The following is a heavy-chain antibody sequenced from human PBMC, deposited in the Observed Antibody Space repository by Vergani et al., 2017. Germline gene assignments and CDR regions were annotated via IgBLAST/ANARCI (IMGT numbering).Heavy chain of an antibody. CDR3: AAHYGSGSYLLENWFDP. CDR1: GGTFSSYT. Sequence: QVQLVQSGAEVKKPGSSVKVSCKASGGTFSSYTISWVRQAPGQGLAWMGRIIPIVGTENYAQKLQGRVTMTTDTSTSTAYMELRSLRSDDTAVYYCAAHYGSGSYLLENWFDPWGQGTLVTVSS. V-gene: IGHV1-69*08. CDR2: IIPIVGTE. D-gene: IGHD3-10*01. J-gene: IGHJ5*02.